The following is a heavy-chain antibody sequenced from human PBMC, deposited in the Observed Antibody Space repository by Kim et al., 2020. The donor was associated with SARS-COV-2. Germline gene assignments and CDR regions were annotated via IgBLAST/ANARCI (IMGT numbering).Heavy chain of an antibody. D-gene: IGHD3-22*01. V-gene: IGHV1-18*04. CDR3: ARADPGYYYDSSGYVGGNYFDY. J-gene: IGHJ4*02. CDR2: ISAYNGNT. Sequence: ASVKVSCKASGYTFTSYGISWVRQAPGQGLEWMGWISAYNGNTNYAQKLQGRVTMTTDTSTSTAYMELRSLRSDDTAVYYCARADPGYYYDSSGYVGGNYFDYWGQGTLVTVSS. CDR1: GYTFTSYG.